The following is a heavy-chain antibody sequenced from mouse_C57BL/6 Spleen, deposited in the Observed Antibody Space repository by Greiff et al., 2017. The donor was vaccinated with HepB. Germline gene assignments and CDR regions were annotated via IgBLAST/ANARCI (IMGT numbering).Heavy chain of an antibody. Sequence: EVQGVESGGGLVQPGGSLKLSCAASGFTFSDYGMAWVRQAPRKGPEWVAFISNLAYSIYYADTVTGRFTISRENAKNTLYLEMSSLRSEDMAMYYGARQGHYYGSSYFDYWGQGTTLTVSS. J-gene: IGHJ2*01. D-gene: IGHD1-1*01. V-gene: IGHV5-15*01. CDR2: ISNLAYSI. CDR1: GFTFSDYG. CDR3: ARQGHYYGSSYFDY.